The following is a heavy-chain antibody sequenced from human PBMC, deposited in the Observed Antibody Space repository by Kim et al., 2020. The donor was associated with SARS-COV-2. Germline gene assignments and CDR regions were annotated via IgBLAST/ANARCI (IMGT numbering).Heavy chain of an antibody. CDR1: GGSISNNNYY. Sequence: SETLSLTCTVSGGSISNNNYYWGWIRQPPGKGLEWIGSIYYRGSTYYNPSLKSRVIISVDTSKNQISLKLSSVTAADTAVYYCARHGWVGELSGWFDPWGQGTLVTVSS. V-gene: IGHV4-39*01. D-gene: IGHD3-10*01. J-gene: IGHJ5*02. CDR2: IYYRGST. CDR3: ARHGWVGELSGWFDP.